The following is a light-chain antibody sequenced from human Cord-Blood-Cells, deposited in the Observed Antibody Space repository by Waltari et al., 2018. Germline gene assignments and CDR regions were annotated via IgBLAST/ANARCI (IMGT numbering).Light chain of an antibody. V-gene: IGKV4-1*01. CDR3: QQYYSTLRT. J-gene: IGKJ1*01. Sequence: DIVMTQSPDSLAVSLGERATINCQSSQSVLYSSNNKNNLAWYQQKPGQPPKLLIYWASTRESGVPDRFSGSGSGTDFTLTISSLQAEDVAVYYCQQYYSTLRTFGQGTKVEIK. CDR1: QSVLYSSNNKNN. CDR2: WAS.